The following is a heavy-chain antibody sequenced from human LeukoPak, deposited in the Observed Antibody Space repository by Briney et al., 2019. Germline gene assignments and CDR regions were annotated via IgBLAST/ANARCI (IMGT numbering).Heavy chain of an antibody. CDR1: GYSISSGYY. V-gene: IGHV4-38-2*02. J-gene: IGHJ3*02. Sequence: PSETPSLTCTVSGYSISSGYYWGWIRQPPGKGLEWIGSIYHSGSTYHNPSLKSRVTISVDRSKNQFSLKLSSVTAADTAVYYCAGDHSPGLLPAHAFDIWGQGTMVTVSS. CDR2: IYHSGST. D-gene: IGHD2-2*01. CDR3: AGDHSPGLLPAHAFDI.